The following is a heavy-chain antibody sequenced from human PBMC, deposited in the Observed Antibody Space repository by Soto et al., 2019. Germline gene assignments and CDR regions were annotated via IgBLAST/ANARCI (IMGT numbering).Heavy chain of an antibody. V-gene: IGHV3-30-3*01. CDR3: ARLYLAAPITYLDY. CDR2: ISYDGSNK. J-gene: IGHJ4*02. D-gene: IGHD5-12*01. CDR1: GFTFSSYA. Sequence: LGGSLRLSCAASGFTFSSYAMHWVRQAPGKGLEWVAVISYDGSNKYYADSVKGRFTISRDNSKNTLYLQMNRLRAEDTAVYYCARLYLAAPITYLDYWGQGTMVIVSS.